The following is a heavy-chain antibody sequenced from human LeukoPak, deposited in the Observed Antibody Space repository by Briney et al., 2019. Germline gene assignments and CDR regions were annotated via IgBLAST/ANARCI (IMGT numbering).Heavy chain of an antibody. D-gene: IGHD6-6*01. V-gene: IGHV4-61*08. CDR1: GGSISSGGYY. J-gene: IGHJ5*02. CDR2: IYYRGDT. CDR3: ARETGRYWAYTSSPRWFDP. Sequence: PSQTLSLTCTVSGGSISSGGYYWSWIRQPPGKGLEWIGYIYYRGDTNYNPSLKSRVSISVDTSKNQFSLNLRSVIAADTAVYYCARETGRYWAYTSSPRWFDPWGQGTLVTVSS.